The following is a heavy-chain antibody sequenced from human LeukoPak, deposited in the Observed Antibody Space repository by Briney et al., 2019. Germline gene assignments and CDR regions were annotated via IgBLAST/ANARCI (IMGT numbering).Heavy chain of an antibody. CDR1: GGTFSSYA. J-gene: IGHJ4*02. CDR3: ARSDYYDSSGYLGFFDY. D-gene: IGHD3-22*01. Sequence: SVKVSCKASGGTFSSYAISWVRQAPGQGLEWMGGIIPIFGTANYAQKFQGRVTITTDESTSTAYMELSSLRSEDTAVYYCARSDYYDSSGYLGFFDYWGKGTLVTVSS. CDR2: IIPIFGTA. V-gene: IGHV1-69*05.